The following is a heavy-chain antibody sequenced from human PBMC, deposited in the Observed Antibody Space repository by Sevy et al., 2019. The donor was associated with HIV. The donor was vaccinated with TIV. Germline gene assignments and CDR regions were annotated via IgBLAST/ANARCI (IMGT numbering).Heavy chain of an antibody. CDR3: AKAGLGMTNYYYYMDV. J-gene: IGHJ6*03. CDR1: GFTFSTYT. CDR2: ISRDRRTI. Sequence: GGSLRLSCVGSGFTFSTYTMHWVRQAPGKGLEWLSSISRDRRTIYYADSLKGRFTISRDNAKNTLYLQMNSLRAEDTAVYYCAKAGLGMTNYYYYMDVWGKGTTVTVSS. D-gene: IGHD7-27*01. V-gene: IGHV3-48*01.